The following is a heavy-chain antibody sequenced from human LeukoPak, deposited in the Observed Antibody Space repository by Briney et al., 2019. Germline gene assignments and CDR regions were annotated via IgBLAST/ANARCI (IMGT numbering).Heavy chain of an antibody. Sequence: PGGSLRLSCAASGFTYSDYGMQWVRQAPGRGLEWVAFILNDGTWEYYPDSVKGRLTISRDNSRNTLYLQMNSVRLEDTAIYYCVKGGSISHNWFDSWGQGTLVTVSS. CDR2: ILNDGTWE. V-gene: IGHV3-30*02. CDR3: VKGGSISHNWFDS. CDR1: GFTYSDYG. D-gene: IGHD3-16*01. J-gene: IGHJ5*01.